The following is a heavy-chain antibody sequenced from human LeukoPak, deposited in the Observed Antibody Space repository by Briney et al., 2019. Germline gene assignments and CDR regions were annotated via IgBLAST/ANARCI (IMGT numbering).Heavy chain of an antibody. CDR3: ARGRGYCSGGSCLIYFDY. V-gene: IGHV3-21*01. J-gene: IGHJ4*02. CDR2: ITSGSSYI. Sequence: PGGSLRLSCAASGFTFSSYNMNWVRQAPGKWLEWVSSITSGSSYIYYADSVKGRFTISRDNAKNSLYLQMNSLRAEDTAVYYCARGRGYCSGGSCLIYFDYWGQGTLVTVSS. CDR1: GFTFSSYN. D-gene: IGHD2-15*01.